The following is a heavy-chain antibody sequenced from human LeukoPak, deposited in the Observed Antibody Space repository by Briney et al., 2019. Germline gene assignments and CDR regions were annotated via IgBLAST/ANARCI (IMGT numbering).Heavy chain of an antibody. CDR3: ARELTRTTFYY. CDR2: ISHSGSA. CDR1: HYSISSSYY. Sequence: SETLSLTCAVSHYSISSSYYWGWIRQPPGKGLEWIGSISHSGSAFYNPSLSSRVTISMDTSRNHFSLKLSSVTAADRGVYYCARELTRTTFYYWGRGTLVTVSS. D-gene: IGHD1-14*01. J-gene: IGHJ4*02. V-gene: IGHV4-38-2*02.